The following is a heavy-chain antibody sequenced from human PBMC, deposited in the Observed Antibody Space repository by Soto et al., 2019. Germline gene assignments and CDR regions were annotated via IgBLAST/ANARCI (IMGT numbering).Heavy chain of an antibody. CDR1: GGSISSGGYY. CDR3: AGGPVLRFLEPFLNYYYMDV. J-gene: IGHJ6*03. V-gene: IGHV4-31*03. CDR2: IYYSGST. D-gene: IGHD3-3*01. Sequence: PSETLSLTCTVSGGSISSGGYYWSWIRQHPGKGLEWIGYIYYSGSTYYNPSLKSRVTISVDTSKNQFSLKLSSVTAADTAVYYCAGGPVLRFLEPFLNYYYMDVWGKGTTVTVSS.